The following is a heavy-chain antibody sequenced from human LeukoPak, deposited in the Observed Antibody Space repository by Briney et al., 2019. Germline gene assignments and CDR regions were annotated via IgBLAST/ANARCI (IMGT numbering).Heavy chain of an antibody. CDR3: ARMDSSGYSSSLDAFDI. V-gene: IGHV1-8*01. J-gene: IGHJ3*02. CDR1: GYTFTSYD. Sequence: ASVKVSCKASGYTFTSYDINWVRQATGQGLEWMGWMNPNSGNTGYAQKFQGRVTMTRNTSISTAYMELSSLRSEDTAVYYCARMDSSGYSSSLDAFDIWGQGTMVTVSS. D-gene: IGHD3-22*01. CDR2: MNPNSGNT.